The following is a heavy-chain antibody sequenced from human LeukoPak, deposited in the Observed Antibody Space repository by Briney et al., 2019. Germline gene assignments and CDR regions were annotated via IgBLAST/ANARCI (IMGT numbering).Heavy chain of an antibody. CDR3: ARDAGDCGGDCPRWFDP. CDR1: GFTLSSYW. J-gene: IGHJ5*02. CDR2: INSDGSST. D-gene: IGHD2-21*02. Sequence: EGSLRLSCAASGFTLSSYWMHWVRQAPGKGLVWVSHINSDGSSTRYADSVKGRFTISRDNAKNTLYLQMNSLRGEDTAVYYCARDAGDCGGDCPRWFDPWGQGTLVTVSS. V-gene: IGHV3-74*01.